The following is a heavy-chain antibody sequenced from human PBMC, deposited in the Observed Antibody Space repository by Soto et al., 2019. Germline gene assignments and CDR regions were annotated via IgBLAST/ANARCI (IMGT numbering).Heavy chain of an antibody. CDR3: ARVPGYYDSSGYLTKDAFDI. CDR2: ISAYNGNT. CDR1: GYTFTSYG. V-gene: IGHV1-18*01. J-gene: IGHJ3*02. D-gene: IGHD3-22*01. Sequence: ASVKVSCKAPGYTFTSYGISWVRQAPGQGLEWMGWISAYNGNTNYAQKLQGRVTMTTDTSTSTAYMELRSLRSDDTAVYYCARVPGYYDSSGYLTKDAFDIWGQGTMVTVSS.